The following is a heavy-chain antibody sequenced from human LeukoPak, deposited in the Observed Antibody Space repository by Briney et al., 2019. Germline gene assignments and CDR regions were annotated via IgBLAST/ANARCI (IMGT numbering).Heavy chain of an antibody. D-gene: IGHD4-17*01. CDR2: IYTSGST. J-gene: IGHJ3*02. CDR1: GGSISSYY. Sequence: SETLSLTCTVSGGSISSYYWSWIRQPPGKGLEWIGYIYTSGSTNYNPSLKSRVTMSVDTSKNQFSLKLSSVTAADTAVYYCAREGGDYDAFDIWGQGTMVTVSS. V-gene: IGHV4-4*08. CDR3: AREGGDYDAFDI.